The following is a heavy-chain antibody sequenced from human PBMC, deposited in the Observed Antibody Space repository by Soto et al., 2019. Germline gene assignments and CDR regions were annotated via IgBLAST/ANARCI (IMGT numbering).Heavy chain of an antibody. CDR1: VYTFTSYY. D-gene: IGHD1-26*01. Sequence: GASVKVSCKSSVYTFTSYYMHWVRQAPGQGLEWMGIINPSGGSTSYAQKFQGRVTMTRDTSTSTVYMELSSLRSEDTAVYYCARDERYSGSYRGAFDIWGQGTMVTVSS. V-gene: IGHV1-46*01. J-gene: IGHJ3*02. CDR2: INPSGGST. CDR3: ARDERYSGSYRGAFDI.